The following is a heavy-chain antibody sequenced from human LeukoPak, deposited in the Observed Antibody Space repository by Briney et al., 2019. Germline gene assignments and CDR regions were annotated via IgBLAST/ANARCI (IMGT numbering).Heavy chain of an antibody. CDR2: INSGGSST. CDR3: ATVGYDDYPDY. J-gene: IGHJ4*02. D-gene: IGHD4-17*01. Sequence: GGSLRLSCAASGFTFSSHGMHWVRQAPGKGLVWVSHINSGGSSTNYADSVRGRFTISRDNAKNTLYLQMNSLRAEDTAMYYCATVGYDDYPDYWGQGTLVTVSS. V-gene: IGHV3-74*01. CDR1: GFTFSSHG.